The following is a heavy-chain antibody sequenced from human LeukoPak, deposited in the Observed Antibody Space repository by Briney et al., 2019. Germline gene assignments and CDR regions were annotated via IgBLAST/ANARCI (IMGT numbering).Heavy chain of an antibody. V-gene: IGHV4-34*01. D-gene: IGHD3-22*01. J-gene: IGHJ4*02. Sequence: SETLSLTCAVYGGSFSGYYWSWVRQPPGKGLEWIGEINHSGSTNYNPPLKSRVTISVDTSKNQFSLKLSSVTAADTAVYYCAGSYYYDSSGYYYGFDYWGQGTLVTVSS. CDR2: INHSGST. CDR1: GGSFSGYY. CDR3: AGSYYYDSSGYYYGFDY.